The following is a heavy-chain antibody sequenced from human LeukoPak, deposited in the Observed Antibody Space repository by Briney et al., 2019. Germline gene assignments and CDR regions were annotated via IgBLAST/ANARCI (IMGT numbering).Heavy chain of an antibody. V-gene: IGHV3-74*01. CDR3: AKDRLFLNYYDSSGYYYDWFDP. CDR2: ISGDGSST. CDR1: GFTFSNHW. Sequence: GGSLRLSCAASGFTFSNHWMHWVRQAPGKGLVWVSRISGDGSSTSYADSVKGRFTISRDNSKNTLYLQMNSLRAEDTAVYYCAKDRLFLNYYDSSGYYYDWFDPWGQGTLVTVSS. J-gene: IGHJ5*02. D-gene: IGHD3-22*01.